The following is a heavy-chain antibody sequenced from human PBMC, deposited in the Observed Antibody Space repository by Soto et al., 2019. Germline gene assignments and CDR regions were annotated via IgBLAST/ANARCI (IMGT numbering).Heavy chain of an antibody. CDR1: GGSISSGGYY. CDR2: IYYSGST. J-gene: IGHJ4*02. CDR3: ARGIAARPRYFDY. D-gene: IGHD6-6*01. Sequence: SETLSLTCTVSGGSISSGGYYWSWIRQHPGKGLEWIGYIYYSGSTYYNPSLKSRVTISVDTSKNQFSLKLSSVTAADTAVYYCARGIAARPRYFDYWGQGTLVTVSS. V-gene: IGHV4-31*03.